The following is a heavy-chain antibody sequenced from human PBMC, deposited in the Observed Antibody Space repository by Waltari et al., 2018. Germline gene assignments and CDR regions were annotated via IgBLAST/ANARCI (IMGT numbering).Heavy chain of an antibody. V-gene: IGHV1-69*13. CDR1: GGTFSSYA. J-gene: IGHJ4*02. CDR2: IIPIFGTA. Sequence: QVQLVQSGAEVKKPGSSVKVYCKASGGTFSSYAISWVRQAPGQGLEWMGGIIPIFGTANYAQKFQGRVTITADESTSTAYMELSSLRSEDTAVYYCAREPSTAAVVGATYFDYWGQGTLVTVSS. CDR3: AREPSTAAVVGATYFDY. D-gene: IGHD1-26*01.